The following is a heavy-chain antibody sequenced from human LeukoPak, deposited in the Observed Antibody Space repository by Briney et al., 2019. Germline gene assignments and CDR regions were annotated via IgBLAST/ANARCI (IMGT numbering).Heavy chain of an antibody. CDR3: ARVGTAVGWFDP. CDR1: GGSISSSSYY. Sequence: SETLSLTCTVSGGSISSSSYYWGWIRQPPGKGLEWIGSIYYSGSTYYNPSLKSRVTISVDTSKNQFSLKLSSVTAADTAVYYCARVGTAVGWFDPWGQGTLVTVSS. CDR2: IYYSGST. V-gene: IGHV4-39*07. J-gene: IGHJ5*02. D-gene: IGHD5-18*01.